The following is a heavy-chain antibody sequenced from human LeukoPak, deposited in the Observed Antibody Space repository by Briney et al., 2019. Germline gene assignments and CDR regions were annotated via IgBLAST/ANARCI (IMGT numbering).Heavy chain of an antibody. Sequence: SETLSLTCAVSGGSISSGGYSWSWIRQPPGKGLEWIGYIYHSGSTYYNPSLKSRVTISVDRSKNQFSLKLSSVTAADTAVYYCARGEATVAPLLGFDYWGQGTLVTVSS. CDR2: IYHSGST. V-gene: IGHV4-30-2*01. J-gene: IGHJ4*02. CDR3: ARGEATVAPLLGFDY. D-gene: IGHD4-23*01. CDR1: GGSISSGGYS.